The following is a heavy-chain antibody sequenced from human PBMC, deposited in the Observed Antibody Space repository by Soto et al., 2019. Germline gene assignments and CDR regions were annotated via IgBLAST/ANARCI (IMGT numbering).Heavy chain of an antibody. D-gene: IGHD3-3*01. CDR1: GFTFSSYG. Sequence: GESLKISFAASGFTFSSYGMDWVRQAPVKGLEWVAVIWYDGSNKYYADSVKGRFTISRDNSKNTLYLQMNSLRAEDTAVYYCARERRSYELKSLNWFDPWGQGTLVTVSS. CDR3: ARERRSYELKSLNWFDP. V-gene: IGHV3-33*01. CDR2: IWYDGSNK. J-gene: IGHJ5*02.